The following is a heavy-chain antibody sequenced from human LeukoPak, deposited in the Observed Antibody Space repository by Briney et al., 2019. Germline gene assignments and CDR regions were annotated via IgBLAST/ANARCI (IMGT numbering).Heavy chain of an antibody. D-gene: IGHD1-26*01. CDR2: ISYNGIT. CDR3: ARRPGHTWDMGNWFDP. J-gene: IGHJ5*02. V-gene: IGHV4-39*01. Sequence: SETLSLTCSVSGDSIRTNNYFWGWIRQPPGMGLEWIGSISYNGITYYNPSLKSRASVSVDTSKNQFSLSLNSVTAADTAIYYCARRPGHTWDMGNWFDPWGQGTLVTVSS. CDR1: GDSIRTNNYF.